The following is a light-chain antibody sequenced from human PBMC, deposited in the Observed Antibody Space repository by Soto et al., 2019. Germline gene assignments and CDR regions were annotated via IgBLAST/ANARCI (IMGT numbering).Light chain of an antibody. CDR3: QQSYSTPQT. Sequence: DIQMSQSPSSLSASVGGRVIITCRASQSIAAYLNWYQQKPGEAPNLLIYAASALYSGVPSRFSGSGYGTDFALTISSLQPEDFATYYCQQSYSTPQTFGQGTTVDI. J-gene: IGKJ1*01. CDR1: QSIAAY. CDR2: AAS. V-gene: IGKV1-39*01.